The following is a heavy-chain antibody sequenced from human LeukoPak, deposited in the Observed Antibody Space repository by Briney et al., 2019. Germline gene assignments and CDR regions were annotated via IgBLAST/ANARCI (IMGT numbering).Heavy chain of an antibody. CDR2: ISSDGGST. D-gene: IGHD3-22*01. CDR1: GFTFNTYA. V-gene: IGHV3-64*01. Sequence: GGSLRLSCAASGFTFNTYALHWVRQAPGKGLEFVSAISSDGGSTYYAKSVKGRFTISRDNSKNTLYLQMGSLRPEDMAVYYCGRAIHSSAYPPVDCWGQGSLVTVSS. J-gene: IGHJ4*02. CDR3: GRAIHSSAYPPVDC.